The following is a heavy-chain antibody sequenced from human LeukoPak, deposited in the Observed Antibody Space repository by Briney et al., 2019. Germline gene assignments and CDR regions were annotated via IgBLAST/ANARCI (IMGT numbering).Heavy chain of an antibody. CDR1: GFTFNTYA. Sequence: GGSLRLSCAASGFTFNTYAMSWVRQAPGKGLEWVSGIGGSGSSTYYAESVKGRFTISRDDSKNTLYLQMNSLRAEDTATYYCAKAFDDYFFDYWGQGTLVTVSS. D-gene: IGHD2-21*02. CDR2: IGGSGSST. J-gene: IGHJ4*02. V-gene: IGHV3-23*01. CDR3: AKAFDDYFFDY.